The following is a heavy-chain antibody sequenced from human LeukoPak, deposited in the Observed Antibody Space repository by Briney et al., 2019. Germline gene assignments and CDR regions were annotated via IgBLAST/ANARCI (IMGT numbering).Heavy chain of an antibody. CDR1: GGSFGSYY. CDR2: INHSGST. V-gene: IGHV4-34*01. J-gene: IGHJ4*02. D-gene: IGHD3-22*01. Sequence: PSETLSLTCAVYGGSFGSYYWSWIRQPPGKGLEWIGEINHSGSTNYNPSLKSRVTISVDTSKNQFSLKLSSVTAAVTAVYFCARGPPTDYYDSSGFYYVFDYWGQGTLVTVSS. CDR3: ARGPPTDYYDSSGFYYVFDY.